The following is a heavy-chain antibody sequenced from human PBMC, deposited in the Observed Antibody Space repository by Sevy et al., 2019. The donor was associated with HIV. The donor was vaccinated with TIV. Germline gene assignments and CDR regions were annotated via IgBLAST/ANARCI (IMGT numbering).Heavy chain of an antibody. CDR3: ARAGRYSGSFDWFDP. J-gene: IGHJ5*02. CDR2: INPNSGGT. Sequence: ASVKVSCKASGYTFTGYYMHWVRQAPGQGLEWMGWINPNSGGTNYAQKFQGWVTMTRDTSISTAYMEMSRLRSDDTAVYYCARAGRYSGSFDWFDPWGQGTLVTVSS. CDR1: GYTFTGYY. D-gene: IGHD1-26*01. V-gene: IGHV1-2*04.